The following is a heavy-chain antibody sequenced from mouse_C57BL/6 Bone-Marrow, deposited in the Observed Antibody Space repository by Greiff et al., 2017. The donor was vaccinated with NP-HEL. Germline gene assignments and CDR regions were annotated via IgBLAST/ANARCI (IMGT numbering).Heavy chain of an antibody. CDR2: IRSKSNNYAT. D-gene: IGHD1-1*01. V-gene: IGHV10-1*01. CDR3: VRHPVYYGSIYYAMDY. J-gene: IGHJ4*01. CDR1: GFSFNTYA. Sequence: EVQRVESGGGLVQPKGSLKLSCAASGFSFNTYAMNWVRQAPGKGLEWVARIRSKSNNYATYYADSVKDRFTISRDDSESMLYLQMNNLKTEDTAMYYCVRHPVYYGSIYYAMDYWGQGTSVTVSS.